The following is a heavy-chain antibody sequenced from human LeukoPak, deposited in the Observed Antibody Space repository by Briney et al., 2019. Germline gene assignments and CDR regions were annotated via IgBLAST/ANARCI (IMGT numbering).Heavy chain of an antibody. D-gene: IGHD1-26*01. CDR1: GFTFSSYW. J-gene: IGHJ3*02. V-gene: IGHV3-74*01. CDR3: ARAKWELLAFDI. Sequence: GGSLRLSCVACGFTFSSYWMHWVRQAPGKGLVWVSRINSDGSSTSYADSVKGRFTISRDYAKNTLYLQMNSLRAEDTAVYYCARAKWELLAFDIWGQGTMVTVSS. CDR2: INSDGSST.